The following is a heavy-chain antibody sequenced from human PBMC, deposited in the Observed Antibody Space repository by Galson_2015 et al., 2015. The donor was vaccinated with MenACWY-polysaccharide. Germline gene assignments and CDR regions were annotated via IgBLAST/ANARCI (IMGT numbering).Heavy chain of an antibody. CDR1: GGSFSGHY. D-gene: IGHD3-10*01. J-gene: IGHJ4*02. V-gene: IGHV4-34*01. CDR3: ARGRGKKQLPFDY. Sequence: SETLSLTCTVSGGSFSGHYWSWIRQSPGKGLEWIAEIHHSGITNYNPSLKSRLTISEDTSKNHFSLMLRSVTATDTAVYFCARGRGKKQLPFDYWGQGTLVTVSS. CDR2: IHHSGIT.